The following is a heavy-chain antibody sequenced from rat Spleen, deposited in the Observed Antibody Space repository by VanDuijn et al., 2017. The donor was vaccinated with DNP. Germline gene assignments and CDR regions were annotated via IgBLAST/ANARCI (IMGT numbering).Heavy chain of an antibody. V-gene: IGHV5-31*01. D-gene: IGHD1-2*01. CDR3: ATSTGAY. Sequence: EVQLVESGGDLVQPGRSLKLSCVASGFTFNNYWMTWIRQVPGKGLEWVASITSNGDNTYYLDSVKGRFTVSRDNAKNTLYLQMDSLRSEDTATYYCATSTGAYWGQGTLVTVSS. CDR1: GFTFNNYW. CDR2: ITSNGDNT. J-gene: IGHJ3*01.